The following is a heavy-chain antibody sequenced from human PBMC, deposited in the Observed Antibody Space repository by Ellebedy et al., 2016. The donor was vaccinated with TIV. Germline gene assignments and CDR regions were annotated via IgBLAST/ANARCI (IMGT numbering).Heavy chain of an antibody. V-gene: IGHV4-59*08. D-gene: IGHD6-19*01. CDR2: IFYSGST. J-gene: IGHJ6*02. Sequence: MPSETLSLTCTVSGGSISSYYWNWIRQPPGKGLEWNAYIFYSGSTNYNPSLKSRVTISLDTSKNKFSLRLSPVTAADTAVYYCARSPSYNSGWYPDLEEYYYYGMDVWGQGTTVTVSS. CDR1: GGSISSYY. CDR3: ARSPSYNSGWYPDLEEYYYYGMDV.